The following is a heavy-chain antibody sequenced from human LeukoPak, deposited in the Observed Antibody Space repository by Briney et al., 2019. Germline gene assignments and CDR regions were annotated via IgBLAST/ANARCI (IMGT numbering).Heavy chain of an antibody. D-gene: IGHD5-12*01. Sequence: GSSVKVSCKASGGTFSSYTITWVRQAPGQGLEWMGGIIPIFGSANYAQKFQGRVTITADESTSTAYMELSSLRSEDTAVYYCARRGYPVYYYYMDVWGKGTTVTISS. CDR2: IIPIFGSA. CDR3: ARRGYPVYYYYMDV. J-gene: IGHJ6*03. CDR1: GGTFSSYT. V-gene: IGHV1-69*01.